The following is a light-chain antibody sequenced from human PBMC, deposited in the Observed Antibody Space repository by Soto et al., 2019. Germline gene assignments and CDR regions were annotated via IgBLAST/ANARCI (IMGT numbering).Light chain of an antibody. CDR3: QQYGSSPGT. V-gene: IGKV3-15*01. Sequence: EIVMTQSPATLSVSPGARATLSCRASESVRGKVAWYQHKPGQAPRLRIYHAFTRATGIPDRFSGSGSGTEDTITLPSLQSEDLEVYYCQQYGSSPGTFGQGTKVDIK. J-gene: IGKJ1*01. CDR1: ESVRGK. CDR2: HAF.